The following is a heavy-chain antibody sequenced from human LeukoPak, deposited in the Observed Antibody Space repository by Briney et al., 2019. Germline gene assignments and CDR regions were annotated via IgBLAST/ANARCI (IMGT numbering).Heavy chain of an antibody. V-gene: IGHV4-30-4*01. CDR2: VYYSWST. J-gene: IGHJ4*02. CDR3: ARGIAASGPNFDY. D-gene: IGHD6-13*01. Sequence: SETLSLTCTVSGGSISSGDYYWSWIRQPPGKGLEWIGYVYYSWSTYYNASLKSRVTISVDTSKNQFSLKLSSVTAADTAVYYCARGIAASGPNFDYWGQGTL. CDR1: GGSISSGDYY.